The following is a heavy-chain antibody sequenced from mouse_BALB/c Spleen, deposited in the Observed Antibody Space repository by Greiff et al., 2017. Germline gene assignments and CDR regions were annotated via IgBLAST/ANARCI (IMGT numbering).Heavy chain of an antibody. CDR2: IWGDGST. CDR3: ARDPFYGRDAMDY. Sequence: VQLQQSGPGLVAPSQSLSITCTVSGFSLTGYGVNWVRQPPGKGLEWLGMIWGDGSTDYNSALKSRLSISKDNSKSQVFLKMNSLQTDDTARYYCARDPFYGRDAMDYWGQGTSVTVSS. D-gene: IGHD2-10*01. J-gene: IGHJ4*01. V-gene: IGHV2-6-7*01. CDR1: GFSLTGYG.